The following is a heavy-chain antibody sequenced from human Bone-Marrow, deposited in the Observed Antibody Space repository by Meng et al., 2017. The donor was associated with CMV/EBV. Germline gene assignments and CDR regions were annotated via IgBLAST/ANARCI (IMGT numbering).Heavy chain of an antibody. Sequence: ESLKISCTVSGGSVSSGSYYWSWIRQPPGKGLEWIGYIYYSGSTNYNPSLKSRVTISVDTSKNQFSLKLRSVTTADTAVYYCARGGYSSGWYLGEVDYWGQGTRVTGSS. V-gene: IGHV4-61*01. J-gene: IGHJ4*02. CDR1: GGSVSSGSYY. D-gene: IGHD6-19*01. CDR2: IYYSGST. CDR3: ARGGYSSGWYLGEVDY.